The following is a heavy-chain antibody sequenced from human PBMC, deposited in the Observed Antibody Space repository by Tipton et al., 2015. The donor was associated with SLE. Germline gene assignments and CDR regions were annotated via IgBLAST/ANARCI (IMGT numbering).Heavy chain of an antibody. CDR2: LFSDGRT. D-gene: IGHD2/OR15-2a*01. CDR3: VSLYGG. V-gene: IGHV3-53*01. CDR1: GGFFVSSNY. J-gene: IGHJ4*02. Sequence: GSLRLSCAVSGGFFVSSNYMSRGRQAPGKGLGWISVLFSDGRTFYADSVKGRFTISRDNSKNTLILQMDSLRVDDTAVYYCVSLYGGWGQGTLVTVSS.